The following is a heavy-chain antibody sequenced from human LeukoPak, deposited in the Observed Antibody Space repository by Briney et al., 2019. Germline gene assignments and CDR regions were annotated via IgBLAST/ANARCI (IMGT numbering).Heavy chain of an antibody. CDR2: MYYTGST. CDR3: ARQLRGYTSVTYFDL. Sequence: PSETLSLTCTVSGGSISSSSTTYYWGWIRQPPGKGLEWIRGMYYTGSTYYNPSLKSRVTLSVDTAENQFSLKLSSVTAADTAVYYCARQLRGYTSVTYFDLWGRGTLVTVSS. CDR1: GGSISSSSTTYY. V-gene: IGHV4-39*01. D-gene: IGHD5-18*01. J-gene: IGHJ2*01.